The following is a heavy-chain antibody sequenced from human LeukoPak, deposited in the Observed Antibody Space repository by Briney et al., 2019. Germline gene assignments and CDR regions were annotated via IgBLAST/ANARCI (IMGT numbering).Heavy chain of an antibody. CDR2: ISYDGSNK. D-gene: IGHD1-14*01. Sequence: PGGSLRLSCAASGFTFSSYGMHWVRQAPGKGLEWVAVISYDGSNKYYADSVKGRFTISRDNSKNTLYLQMNSLRAEDTAVYYCARASESRVGDYWGQGTLVTVSS. CDR3: ARASESRVGDY. V-gene: IGHV3-30*19. J-gene: IGHJ4*02. CDR1: GFTFSSYG.